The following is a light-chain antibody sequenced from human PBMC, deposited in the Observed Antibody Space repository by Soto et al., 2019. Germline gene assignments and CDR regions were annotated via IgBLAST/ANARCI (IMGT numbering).Light chain of an antibody. V-gene: IGLV2-14*01. CDR2: GVA. CDR3: CSYAHASIYV. J-gene: IGLJ1*01. CDR1: VGDIGFYNY. Sequence: HSVLTQAASVTGPPRQANTISCTGTVGDIGFYNYVSWYQQHPGKAPKLLIYGVANRPSGVSARFSGSKSGSTASLTISGLQAEDEADYYCCSYAHASIYVFGTGTKVTVL.